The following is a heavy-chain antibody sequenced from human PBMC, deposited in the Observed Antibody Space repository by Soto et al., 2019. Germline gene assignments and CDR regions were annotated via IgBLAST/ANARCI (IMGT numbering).Heavy chain of an antibody. J-gene: IGHJ3*02. CDR3: ARDELGNGDHDAFDI. CDR1: GFTFSSYS. Sequence: GGSLRLSCAASGFTFSSYSMNWVRQAPGKGLEWVSYISSTSSTKYYADSVKGRFTISRDNAKNTLYLQMNSLRDEDRAVYYCARDELGNGDHDAFDIWGQGTMVTVSS. V-gene: IGHV3-48*02. CDR2: ISSTSSTK. D-gene: IGHD7-27*01.